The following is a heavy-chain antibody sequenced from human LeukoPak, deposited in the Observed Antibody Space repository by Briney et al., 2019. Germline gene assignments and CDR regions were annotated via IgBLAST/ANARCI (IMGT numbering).Heavy chain of an antibody. V-gene: IGHV3-74*03. CDR3: LRADGSYHNWFDP. J-gene: IGHJ5*02. CDR2: VSTDGSDT. CDR1: GFPFGSYW. Sequence: GGSLRLSCAASGFPFGSYWMHWVRQAPGKGLEWVSRVSTDGSDTAYADSVKGRFTISRDNAKNTLYLQMNSLRAEDTAMYYCLRADGSYHNWFDPWGQGTLVSVSS. D-gene: IGHD3-10*01.